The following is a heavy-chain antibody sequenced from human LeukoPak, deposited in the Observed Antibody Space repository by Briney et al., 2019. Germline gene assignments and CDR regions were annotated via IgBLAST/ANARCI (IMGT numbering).Heavy chain of an antibody. CDR2: ISAYNGNT. V-gene: IGHV1-18*01. CDR3: AGDIAAAGNNWFDP. D-gene: IGHD6-13*01. CDR1: GYTFTSYG. J-gene: IGHJ5*02. Sequence: GSVKVSCKASGYTFTSYGISWVRQAPGQGLEWMGWISAYNGNTNYAQKLQGRVTMTTDTSTSTAYMELRSLRSDDTAVYYCAGDIAAAGNNWFDPWGQGTLVTVSS.